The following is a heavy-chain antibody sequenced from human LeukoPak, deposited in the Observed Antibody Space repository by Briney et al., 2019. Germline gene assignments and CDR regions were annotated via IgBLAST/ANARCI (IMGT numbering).Heavy chain of an antibody. CDR1: VGSISSGNW. Sequence: GSLRLSCAVSVGSISSGNWWSWVRQSPGKGLEWIGEIYHNGTANYNPSLKSRVTISADRFTNHFSLKLTSVTAADTAVYYCATAPILRGEGGEHFKYGMDVWGQGTTVSVSS. CDR3: ATAPILRGEGGEHFKYGMDV. D-gene: IGHD2-2*02. V-gene: IGHV4-4*02. CDR2: IYHNGTA. J-gene: IGHJ6*02.